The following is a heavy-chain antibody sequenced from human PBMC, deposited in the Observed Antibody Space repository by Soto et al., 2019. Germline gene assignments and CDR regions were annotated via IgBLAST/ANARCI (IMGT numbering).Heavy chain of an antibody. Sequence: GGSSALSWGASECTFSSYGIRGDRRVPGKGMEWVAVISYDGSNKYYADSVKGRFTISRDNSKNTLYLQMNSLRAEDTAVYYCAQVHNQVYSSSTTDYWVQGTLVT. V-gene: IGHV3-30*18. J-gene: IGHJ4*02. CDR1: ECTFSSYG. CDR3: AQVHNQVYSSSTTDY. CDR2: ISYDGSNK. D-gene: IGHD6-6*01.